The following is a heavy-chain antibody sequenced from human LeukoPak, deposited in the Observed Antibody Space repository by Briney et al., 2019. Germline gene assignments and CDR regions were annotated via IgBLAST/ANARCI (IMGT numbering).Heavy chain of an antibody. V-gene: IGHV4-4*07. D-gene: IGHD6-13*01. J-gene: IGHJ3*02. Sequence: SETLSLTCTVSGGSISSYYWSWIRQPAGKGLEWIGRIYTSGSTNYNSSLKSRVTMSVDTSKNQFSLKLSSVTAADTAVYYCARDTYSSSWYYAFDIWGQGTMVTVSS. CDR2: IYTSGST. CDR3: ARDTYSSSWYYAFDI. CDR1: GGSISSYY.